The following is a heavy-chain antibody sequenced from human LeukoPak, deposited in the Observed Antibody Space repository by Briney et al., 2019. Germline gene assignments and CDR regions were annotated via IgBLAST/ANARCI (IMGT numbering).Heavy chain of an antibody. CDR2: FDPEDGET. CDR1: GYTLTELS. D-gene: IGHD3-16*02. J-gene: IGHJ4*02. Sequence: ASVKVSCKVSGYTLTELSMHWVRQAPGKGLEWMGGFDPEDGETIYAQKFQGRVTMTEDTSTDTAYMELSSLRSEDTAVYYCATLGSYRSPFDYWGQGTLVTVSS. CDR3: ATLGSYRSPFDY. V-gene: IGHV1-24*01.